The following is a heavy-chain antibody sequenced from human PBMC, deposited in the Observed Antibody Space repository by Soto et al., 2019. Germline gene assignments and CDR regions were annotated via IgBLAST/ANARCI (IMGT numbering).Heavy chain of an antibody. CDR2: IYYSGST. D-gene: IGHD7-27*01. Sequence: QVQLQESGPGLVKPSQILSLTCTVSGGSISSGGYYWSWIRQHPGKGLEWIGYIYYSGSTYYNPSLKSRVTISVDTSKNQFSLKLSSVTAADTAVYYCARVGTLTGARYFDYWGQGTLVTVSS. J-gene: IGHJ4*02. V-gene: IGHV4-31*03. CDR3: ARVGTLTGARYFDY. CDR1: GGSISSGGYY.